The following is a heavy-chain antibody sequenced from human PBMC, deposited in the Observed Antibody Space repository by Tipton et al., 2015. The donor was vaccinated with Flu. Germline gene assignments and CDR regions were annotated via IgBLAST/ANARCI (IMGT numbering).Heavy chain of an antibody. CDR2: IYHSGTT. D-gene: IGHD3-10*02. CDR1: GGSIGSFY. V-gene: IGHV4-59*08. CDR3: ARHTGDSVRGVIDY. Sequence: GLVKPSETLSLTCTVSGGSIGSFYWNWIRQPPGKGLEWIGTIYHSGTTYYNPSLKSRLTISVDTSKNQFSLRLSSVTAADTAVYYCARHTGDSVRGVIDYWGQGTLVTVSS. J-gene: IGHJ4*02.